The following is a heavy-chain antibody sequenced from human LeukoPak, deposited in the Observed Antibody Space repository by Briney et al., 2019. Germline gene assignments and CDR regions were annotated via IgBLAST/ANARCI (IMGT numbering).Heavy chain of an antibody. CDR3: ARGTMVRGVIITPFDY. CDR1: GGTFSSYG. CDR2: IIPIFATA. V-gene: IGHV1-69*05. Sequence: SVKVSCKTSGGTFSSYGISWVRQAPGQGLEWMGGIIPIFATANYAQKFQGRVTITTDESTSTAYMELSSLRSDDTAVYYCARGTMVRGVIITPFDYWGQGTLVTVSS. D-gene: IGHD3-10*01. J-gene: IGHJ4*02.